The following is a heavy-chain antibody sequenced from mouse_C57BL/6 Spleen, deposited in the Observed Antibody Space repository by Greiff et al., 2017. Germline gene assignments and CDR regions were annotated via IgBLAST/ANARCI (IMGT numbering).Heavy chain of an antibody. J-gene: IGHJ2*01. CDR1: GYEFSSSW. D-gene: IGHD2-3*01. CDR3: ARGLYDGFY. Sequence: QVQLQQSGPELVKPGASVKISCKASGYEFSSSWMNWVKQRPGKGLEWIGRIYPGDGDTNYNGKFKGKATLTADKSSSTAYMQLSSLTSEDSAVYFCARGLYDGFYWGQGTTLSLL. V-gene: IGHV1-82*01. CDR2: IYPGDGDT.